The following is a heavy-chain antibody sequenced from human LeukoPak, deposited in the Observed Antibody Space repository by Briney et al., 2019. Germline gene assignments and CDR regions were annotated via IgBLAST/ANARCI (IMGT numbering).Heavy chain of an antibody. CDR1: GFTFSNYG. CDR2: IRHDGNNE. V-gene: IGHV3-30*02. Sequence: GGSLRLSCAPSGFTFSNYGIHRVRRAPGKGLEWVAFIRHDGNNEYYADSVKGRFTISRDNSKNTLYLQMDSLRPEDSALYSCATMLVADSFDYWGQETLVTVSS. CDR3: ATMLVADSFDY. J-gene: IGHJ4*02. D-gene: IGHD6-6*01.